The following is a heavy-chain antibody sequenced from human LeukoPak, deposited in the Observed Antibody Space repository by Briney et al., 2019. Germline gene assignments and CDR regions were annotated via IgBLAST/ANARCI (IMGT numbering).Heavy chain of an antibody. Sequence: VASGKVSCKASGYTFNSYYMYWVRQAPGEGLEWMGIINPSGGSTTYTQKFQGRVTMTSDTSTSTVHMEMNSLRSEDTAVYYCARASPRGLAAYYYYYIDVWGKGTTVTVSS. CDR2: INPSGGST. J-gene: IGHJ6*03. CDR3: ARASPRGLAAYYYYYIDV. V-gene: IGHV1-46*02. CDR1: GYTFNSYY. D-gene: IGHD3-10*01.